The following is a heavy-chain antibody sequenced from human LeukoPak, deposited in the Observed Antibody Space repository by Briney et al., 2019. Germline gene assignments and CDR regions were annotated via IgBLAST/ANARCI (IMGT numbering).Heavy chain of an antibody. CDR1: GYTFTSYG. V-gene: IGHV1-18*01. CDR2: ISAYNGNT. J-gene: IGHJ4*02. D-gene: IGHD4-23*01. CDR3: ATRTLYGGNGYFDY. Sequence: ASVKASCKASGYTFTSYGISRVRQAPGQGLEWMGWISAYNGNTNYAQKLQGRVTMTTDTSTSTAYMELRSLRSDDTAVYYCATRTLYGGNGYFDYWGQGTLVTVSS.